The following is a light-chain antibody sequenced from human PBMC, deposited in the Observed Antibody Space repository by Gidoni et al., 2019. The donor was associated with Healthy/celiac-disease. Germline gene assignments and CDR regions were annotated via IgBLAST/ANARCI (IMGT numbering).Light chain of an antibody. CDR1: QSVSSN. Sequence: DIVMTQSPATPSVSPGERATPSCRASQSVSSNLAWYQQKPGQAPRLLIYGASTRATGIPARFSGSGSGTEFTLTISSLQSEDFAVYYCQQYNNWPPGTFGQGTKVEIK. CDR2: GAS. V-gene: IGKV3-15*01. J-gene: IGKJ1*01. CDR3: QQYNNWPPGT.